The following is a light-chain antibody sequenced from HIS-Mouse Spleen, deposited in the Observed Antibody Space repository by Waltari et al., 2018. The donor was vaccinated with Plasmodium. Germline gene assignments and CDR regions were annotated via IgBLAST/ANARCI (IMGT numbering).Light chain of an antibody. V-gene: IGLV2-8*01. J-gene: IGLJ2*01. CDR3: SSYAGSNKLV. CDR1: SRDVGGYNY. Sequence: QSALTQPPSASGSPGQSVTISCTGTSRDVGGYNYVSWYQQHPGHAPKLMIYQVSKRPSWVPDRFSGSKSGNTASLTVSGLQAEDEADYYCSSYAGSNKLVFGGGTKLTVL. CDR2: QVS.